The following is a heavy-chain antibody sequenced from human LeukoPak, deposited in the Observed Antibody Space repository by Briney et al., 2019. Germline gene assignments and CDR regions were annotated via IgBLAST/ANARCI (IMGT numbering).Heavy chain of an antibody. CDR2: ISSSSSYI. CDR1: GFTFSSYS. J-gene: IGHJ4*02. Sequence: GGSLRLSWAASGFTFSSYSMIWVRQAPGKGLEWVSSISSSSSYIYYTDSVKGRFTISRDNAKNSLYLQTNSLRAEDTAVYYCARDLFGNWGQGTLVTVSS. D-gene: IGHD2-21*01. V-gene: IGHV3-21*01. CDR3: ARDLFGN.